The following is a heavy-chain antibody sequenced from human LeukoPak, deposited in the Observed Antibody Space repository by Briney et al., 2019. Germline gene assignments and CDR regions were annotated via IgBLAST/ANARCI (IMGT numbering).Heavy chain of an antibody. V-gene: IGHV3-48*01. J-gene: IGHJ6*03. D-gene: IGHD2-2*01. CDR1: GFTFSSYS. CDR2: ISSSSSTI. CDR3: ATQSSTSFYYMDV. Sequence: GGSLRLSCAASGFTFSSYSMNWVRQAPGKGLEWVSYISSSSSTIYYADSVKGRFTISRDNSKNTLYLQMNSLRADDTAVYYCATQSSTSFYYMDVWGKGTTVTISS.